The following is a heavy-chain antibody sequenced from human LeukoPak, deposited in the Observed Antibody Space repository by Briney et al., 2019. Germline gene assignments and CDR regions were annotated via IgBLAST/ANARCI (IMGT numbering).Heavy chain of an antibody. V-gene: IGHV4-59*11. CDR1: GASISSLY. CDR3: ARGGGCRSTSCDFDH. Sequence: PSETLSLTCTVPGASISSLYWNWIRQPPGKGLEWIGYISNSGSSYNPSLNSRVTISIDTSKNQFSLNLSSVTAADTAVYYCARGGGCRSTSCDFDHWGQGTLVTVSS. D-gene: IGHD2-2*01. J-gene: IGHJ4*02. CDR2: ISNSGS.